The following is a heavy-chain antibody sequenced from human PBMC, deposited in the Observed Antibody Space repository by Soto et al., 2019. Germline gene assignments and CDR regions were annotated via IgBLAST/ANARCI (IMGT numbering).Heavy chain of an antibody. Sequence: QVQLQESGPRQVKPSETLSLICTVSGGSISGHYWTWIRQSPGRGLQWLGFVSDNGKTNSDASLKGRLTISLDTSKNQISLRLTSVTAAATALYYCERGWAIYGEWDYFDTWCQGAQVTVSS. CDR3: ERGWAIYGEWDYFDT. J-gene: IGHJ4*02. CDR1: GGSISGHY. CDR2: VSDNGKT. V-gene: IGHV4-59*11. D-gene: IGHD1-26*01.